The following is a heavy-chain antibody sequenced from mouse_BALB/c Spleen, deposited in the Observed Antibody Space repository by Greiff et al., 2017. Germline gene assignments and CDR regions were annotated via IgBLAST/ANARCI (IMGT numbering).Heavy chain of an antibody. V-gene: IGHV1-7*01. CDR1: GYTFTSYW. CDR3: ASPITTVGY. Sequence: QVQLQQSGAELAKPGASVKMSCKASGYTFTSYWMHWVKQRPGQGLEWIGYINPSTGYTEYHQKFKDKATLTADKSSSTAYMQLSSLTSEDSAVYYCASPITTVGYWGQGTTLTVSS. J-gene: IGHJ2*01. CDR2: INPSTGYT. D-gene: IGHD1-1*01.